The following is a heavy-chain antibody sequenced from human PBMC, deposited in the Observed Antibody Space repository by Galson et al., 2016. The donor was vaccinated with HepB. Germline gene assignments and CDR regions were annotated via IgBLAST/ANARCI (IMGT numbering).Heavy chain of an antibody. CDR1: GFTVSSNC. Sequence: SLRLSCAASGFTVSSNCMSWARQAPGKGLEWVSLICDGGSAYYTVSVKARFTISRDNSKNTLYLQMNNLRPEDTAVYFCARDPPGVPDFALDVWGQGTTVTVSS. CDR3: ARDPPGVPDFALDV. CDR2: ICDGGSA. V-gene: IGHV3-66*01. D-gene: IGHD3-10*01. J-gene: IGHJ6*02.